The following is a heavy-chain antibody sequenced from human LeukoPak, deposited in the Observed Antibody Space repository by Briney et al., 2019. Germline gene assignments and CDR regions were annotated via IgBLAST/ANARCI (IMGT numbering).Heavy chain of an antibody. D-gene: IGHD3-3*01. J-gene: IGHJ4*02. CDR3: ARGTGDFWSGYLYYFDY. Sequence: AASVKVSCKASGGTFSSYAISWVRQAPGQGLEWMGGIIPIFGTANYAQKFQGRVTITADESTSTAYMELSSLRSEDTAVYYCARGTGDFWSGYLYYFDYWGQGTLVAVSS. CDR2: IIPIFGTA. V-gene: IGHV1-69*13. CDR1: GGTFSSYA.